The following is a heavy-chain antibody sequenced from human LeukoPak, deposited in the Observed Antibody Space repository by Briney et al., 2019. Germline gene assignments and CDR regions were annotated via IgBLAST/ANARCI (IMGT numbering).Heavy chain of an antibody. CDR2: IKEDGSEK. V-gene: IGHV3-7*01. CDR3: ARDLYFEY. Sequence: GGSLRLSCAASGFTFSAHWMSWVRQAPGKGLEWVANIKEDGSEKNYGDSVKGRFTISRDIAKNSLYLQMNSPRAEDTAIYYCARDLYFEYWGQGALVTVSS. J-gene: IGHJ4*02. CDR1: GFTFSAHW.